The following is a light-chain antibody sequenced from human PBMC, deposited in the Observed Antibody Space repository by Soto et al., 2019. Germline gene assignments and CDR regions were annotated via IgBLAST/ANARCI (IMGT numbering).Light chain of an antibody. J-gene: IGKJ1*01. V-gene: IGKV4-1*01. Sequence: DIVMTQSPDSLAVSLGERATINCKSSKSVLYSSKNKNYLAWYQQKPGQPPKLLIYWASTRQSGVPARFSGSGSGTDFTLTISSLQAEDVAVYYCQQYYSSPQTFGQGTKVEIK. CDR1: KSVLYSSKNKNY. CDR3: QQYYSSPQT. CDR2: WAS.